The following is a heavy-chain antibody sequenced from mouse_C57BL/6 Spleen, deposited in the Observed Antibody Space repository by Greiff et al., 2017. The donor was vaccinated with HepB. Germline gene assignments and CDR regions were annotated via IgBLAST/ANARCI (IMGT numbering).Heavy chain of an antibody. J-gene: IGHJ1*03. CDR1: GYTFTSYW. CDR3: ARKVDNWVGYFDV. CDR2: IDPSDSET. Sequence: QVQLQQPGAELVRPGSSVKLSCKASGYTFTSYWMHWVKQRPIQGLEWIGNIDPSDSETHYNQKFKDKATLTVDKSSSTAYMQLSSLTSEDSAVYYCARKVDNWVGYFDVWGTGTTVTVAS. D-gene: IGHD4-1*01. V-gene: IGHV1-52*01.